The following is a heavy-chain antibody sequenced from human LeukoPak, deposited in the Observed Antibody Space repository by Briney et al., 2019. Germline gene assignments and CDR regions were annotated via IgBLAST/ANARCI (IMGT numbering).Heavy chain of an antibody. Sequence: SETLSLTCTVSGGSISSSSYYWGWIRQPPGKGLEWIGSTYYSGSTYYNPSLKSRVTISVDTSKNQFSLKLSSVTAADTAVYYCAREKIKGLGLPIDYWGQGTLVTVSS. J-gene: IGHJ4*02. CDR3: AREKIKGLGLPIDY. V-gene: IGHV4-39*07. D-gene: IGHD1-7*01. CDR1: GGSISSSSYY. CDR2: TYYSGST.